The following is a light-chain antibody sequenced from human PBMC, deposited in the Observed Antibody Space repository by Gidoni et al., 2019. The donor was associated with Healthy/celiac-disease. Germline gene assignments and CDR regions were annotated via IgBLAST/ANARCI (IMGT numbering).Light chain of an antibody. V-gene: IGKV1-39*01. J-gene: IGKJ4*01. CDR2: AAS. CDR1: QSISSY. CDR3: QQGYSTPLT. Sequence: DIQMTQSPSSLSASVGDRVTITCRASQSISSYLNWYQQKPGKAPKLLIYAASSLQSGVSSRFSGSGSFTDFTLTISSLQPEDFATYSCQQGYSTPLTFGGGTKVEIK.